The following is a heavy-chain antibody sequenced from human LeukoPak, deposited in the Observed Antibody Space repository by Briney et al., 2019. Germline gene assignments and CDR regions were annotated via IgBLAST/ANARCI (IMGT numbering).Heavy chain of an antibody. Sequence: GGSLRLYCAASGFSFSSYWMAWVRQAPGKRLEWVASIKQDGSEKYYADSVKGRFTMSKDNSKNSIYLQMNSLRAEDTAVYYCVREARSSYYYWGQGTLVTVSS. D-gene: IGHD2-15*01. CDR1: GFSFSSYW. CDR3: VREARSSYYY. J-gene: IGHJ4*02. V-gene: IGHV3-7*03. CDR2: IKQDGSEK.